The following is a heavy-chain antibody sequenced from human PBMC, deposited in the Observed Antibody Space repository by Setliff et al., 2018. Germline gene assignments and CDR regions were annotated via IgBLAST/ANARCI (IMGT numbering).Heavy chain of an antibody. J-gene: IGHJ5*02. CDR1: GYTFTGYY. D-gene: IGHD3-10*01. V-gene: IGHV1-2*04. CDR2: INPNSGGT. CDR3: AKNGFGVVALGVNNWFDP. Sequence: ASVKVSCKASGYTFTGYYMHWVRQAPGQGLEWMGWINPNSGGTNYAQKFQGWVTMTRDTSISTAYMELSRLRSDDTAVYYSAKNGFGVVALGVNNWFDPWGQGTLVTVSS.